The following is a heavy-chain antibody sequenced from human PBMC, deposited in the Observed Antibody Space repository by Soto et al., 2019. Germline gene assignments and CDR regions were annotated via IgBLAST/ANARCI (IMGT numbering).Heavy chain of an antibody. V-gene: IGHV1-3*01. CDR3: ARLVGGYDYPFDY. CDR2: INAGNGNT. D-gene: IGHD5-12*01. Sequence: QVQLVQSGAEVQKPGASVKVSCKASGYTFTSYAMHWVRQAPGQRLEWMGWINAGNGNTKYSQKFQGRVTITRDTSASTAYMELSSLRSEDTAVYYCARLVGGYDYPFDYWGQGTLVTVSS. CDR1: GYTFTSYA. J-gene: IGHJ4*02.